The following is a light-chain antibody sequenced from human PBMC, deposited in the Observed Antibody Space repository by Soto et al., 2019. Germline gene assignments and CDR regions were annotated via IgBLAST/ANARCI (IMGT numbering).Light chain of an antibody. V-gene: IGLV2-14*01. CDR2: EAT. Sequence: QSALTQPASMSGSPGQSITISCTGTSSDIGRYNFVSWYQHHPGKAPKLIIYEATKRPSGVSYRFSGSKSGNTASLTISGLQAEDEADYYCTSYTITSLYVFGTGTKLTVL. CDR3: TSYTITSLYV. CDR1: SSDIGRYNF. J-gene: IGLJ1*01.